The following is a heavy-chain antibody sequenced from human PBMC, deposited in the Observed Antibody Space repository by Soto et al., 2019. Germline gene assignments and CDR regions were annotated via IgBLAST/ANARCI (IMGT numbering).Heavy chain of an antibody. Sequence: SETLSLTCTVSGGSISSGGYYWSWIRQHPGKGLEWIGYIYYSGSTYYNPSLKSRVTISVDTSKNQFSLKLSSVTAADTAVYYCARDRGPWTNFDYWGQGTLVTVSS. CDR2: IYYSGST. CDR3: ARDRGPWTNFDY. D-gene: IGHD1-26*01. J-gene: IGHJ4*02. V-gene: IGHV4-31*03. CDR1: GGSISSGGYY.